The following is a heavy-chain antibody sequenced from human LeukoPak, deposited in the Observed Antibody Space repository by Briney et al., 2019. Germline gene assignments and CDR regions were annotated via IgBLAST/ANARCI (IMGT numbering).Heavy chain of an antibody. CDR2: IKKDGSEK. CDR1: GFTFGSYW. J-gene: IGHJ4*02. V-gene: IGHV3-7*04. D-gene: IGHD3-10*01. CDR3: AREDRGLRSPRFGESPRFDS. Sequence: GGSLRLSCAASGFTFGSYWMSWVRLTPGKGLEWVANIKKDGSEKYYMDSVKGRFTISRDDAKNSLYLQMNSLRAEDTAVYYCAREDRGLRSPRFGESPRFDSWGQGTLVTVSS.